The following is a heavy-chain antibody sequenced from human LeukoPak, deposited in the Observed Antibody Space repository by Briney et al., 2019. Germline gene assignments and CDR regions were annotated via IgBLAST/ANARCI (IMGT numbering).Heavy chain of an antibody. CDR2: IRYDGSNK. J-gene: IGHJ3*02. CDR3: AKDRHYDFWSGNLEDAFDI. Sequence: PGGSLRLSCAAYGFTFSSYGMHWVRQAPGKGLEWVAFIRYDGSNKYYADSVKGRFTISRDNSKNTLYLQMNSLRAEDTAVYYCAKDRHYDFWSGNLEDAFDIWGQGTMVTVSS. D-gene: IGHD3-3*01. V-gene: IGHV3-30*02. CDR1: GFTFSSYG.